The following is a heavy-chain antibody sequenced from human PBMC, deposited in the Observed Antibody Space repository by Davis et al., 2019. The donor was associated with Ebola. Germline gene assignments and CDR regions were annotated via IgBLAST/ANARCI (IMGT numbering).Heavy chain of an antibody. CDR1: GFTLTKYA. CDR3: AREDIVVVVAATRGNYYYGMDV. J-gene: IGHJ6*04. V-gene: IGHV1-3*01. CDR2: INAGNGNT. D-gene: IGHD2-15*01. Sequence: ASVKVSCKASGFTLTKYAIHWVRQAPGQRLEWMGWINAGNGNTKYSQKFQGRVTMTRDTSTSTVYMELSSLRSEDTAVYYCAREDIVVVVAATRGNYYYGMDVWGKGTTVTVSS.